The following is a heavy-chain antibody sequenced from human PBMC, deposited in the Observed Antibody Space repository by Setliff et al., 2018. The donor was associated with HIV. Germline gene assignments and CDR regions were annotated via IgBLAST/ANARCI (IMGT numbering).Heavy chain of an antibody. CDR2: IHYTGRT. V-gene: IGHV4-39*07. Sequence: SETLSLTCTVSGGSITGSPYYWGWIRRPPVKGLEWIASIHYTGRTYYNPSLKSRVSTSVDTSKNLFSLILTSVTAADTAVYYCARGLTSRRGNWFDPWGQGTLVTAPQ. CDR3: ARGLTSRRGNWFDP. J-gene: IGHJ5*02. CDR1: GGSITGSPYY. D-gene: IGHD3-10*01.